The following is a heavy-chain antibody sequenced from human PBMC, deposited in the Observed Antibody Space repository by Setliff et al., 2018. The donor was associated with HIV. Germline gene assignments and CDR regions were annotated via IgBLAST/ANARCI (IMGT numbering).Heavy chain of an antibody. CDR2: VYYSGRT. CDR3: AREYSSSSANWYFDL. J-gene: IGHJ2*01. V-gene: IGHV4-39*02. Sequence: SETLSLTCTVSGGSISSSGPGYYWGWVRQPPGGGLEWIGSVYYSGRTYYNPSLRSRVTISVDTSKNQLSLRLTTMTAADTAVYYCAREYSSSSANWYFDLWGRGTLVTVSS. D-gene: IGHD6-6*01. CDR1: GGSISSSGPGYY.